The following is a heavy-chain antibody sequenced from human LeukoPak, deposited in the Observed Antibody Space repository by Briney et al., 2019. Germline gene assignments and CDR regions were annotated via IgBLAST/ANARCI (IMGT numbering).Heavy chain of an antibody. CDR1: GGSISSSSYY. CDR3: AREYGDYPADAFDI. CDR2: IYYSGST. V-gene: IGHV4-39*07. D-gene: IGHD4-17*01. Sequence: PSETLSLTCTVSGGSISSSSYYWGWIRQPPGKGLEWIGSIYYSGSTYYNPSLKSRVTISVDTSKNQFSLKLSSVTAADTAVYYCAREYGDYPADAFDIWGQGTMVTVSS. J-gene: IGHJ3*02.